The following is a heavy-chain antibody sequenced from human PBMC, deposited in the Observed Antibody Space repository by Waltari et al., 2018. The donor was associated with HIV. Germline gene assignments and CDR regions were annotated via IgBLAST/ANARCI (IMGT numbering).Heavy chain of an antibody. Sequence: QVHLVESGGTVVQPGKSLRLSCVTDGFTHTASAMSWFRQTPGAELQWVAILWPDGNTRFYAPFVGGRFSISRDNTKKTVFLQMRALRADDTGVYFCARQGNTGTYFGGHRWGRGT. CDR1: GFTHTASA. CDR2: LWPDGNTR. D-gene: IGHD3-10*01. V-gene: IGHV3-33*01. CDR3: ARQGNTGTYFGGHR. J-gene: IGHJ4*02.